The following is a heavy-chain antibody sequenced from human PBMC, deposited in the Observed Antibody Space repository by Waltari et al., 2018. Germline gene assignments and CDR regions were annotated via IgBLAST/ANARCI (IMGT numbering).Heavy chain of an antibody. J-gene: IGHJ4*02. CDR1: GYTFTSYG. CDR3: ATSIPYYDSSGSYFDY. V-gene: IGHV1-18*03. D-gene: IGHD3-22*01. CDR2: ISAYNGNT. Sequence: QVQLVQSGAEVKKPGASVKVSCKASGYTFTSYGISWVRQAPGQGLEWMGWISAYNGNTNYAQKLQGRVTMTTDTSTSTAYMELSSLRSEDMAVYYCATSIPYYDSSGSYFDYWGQGTLVTVSS.